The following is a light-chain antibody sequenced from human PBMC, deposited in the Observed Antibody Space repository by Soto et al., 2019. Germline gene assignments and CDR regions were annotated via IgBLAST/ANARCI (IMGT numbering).Light chain of an antibody. Sequence: QSALTQPASVSGSPGQSITISCTGISSDVGGYNLVSWYQQHPGKAPKLMIYEVSNRPSGVSNRFSGSKSGNTASLSISGLQAEDEADYYCSSYTSSSSYVFGAGTKLTVL. V-gene: IGLV2-14*01. CDR1: SSDVGGYNL. J-gene: IGLJ1*01. CDR3: SSYTSSSSYV. CDR2: EVS.